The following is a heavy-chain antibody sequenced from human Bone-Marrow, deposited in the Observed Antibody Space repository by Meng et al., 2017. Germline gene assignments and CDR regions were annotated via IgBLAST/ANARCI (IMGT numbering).Heavy chain of an antibody. Sequence: GGSLRLSCAASGFTFSSYTMNWVRQAPGKGLEWVSSISSSSSYIYYADSVKGRFTISRDNAKNSLYLQMNSLRAEDTAVYYCARDAITMVRGVISDWGQGTLVTVSS. V-gene: IGHV3-21*01. D-gene: IGHD3-10*01. J-gene: IGHJ4*02. CDR3: ARDAITMVRGVISD. CDR2: ISSSSSYI. CDR1: GFTFSSYT.